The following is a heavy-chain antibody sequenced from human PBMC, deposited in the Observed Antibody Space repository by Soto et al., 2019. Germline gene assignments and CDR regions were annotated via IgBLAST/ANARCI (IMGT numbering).Heavy chain of an antibody. J-gene: IGHJ6*03. CDR3: ASLYSGYDYMYYYYYYMDV. Sequence: GGSLRLSCAASGFTFSSYWMSWVRQAPGKGLEWVANIKQDGSEKYYVDSVKGRFTISRDNAKNSLYLQMNSLRAEDTAVYYCASLYSGYDYMYYYYYYMDVWGKGTTVTVSS. CDR1: GFTFSSYW. CDR2: IKQDGSEK. V-gene: IGHV3-7*01. D-gene: IGHD5-12*01.